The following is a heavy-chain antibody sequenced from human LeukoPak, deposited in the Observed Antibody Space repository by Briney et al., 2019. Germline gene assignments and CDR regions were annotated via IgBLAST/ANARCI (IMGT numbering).Heavy chain of an antibody. V-gene: IGHV4-30-4*01. CDR3: AREGVVAAAKGAFDI. CDR1: GGSISSGDYY. CDR2: IYYSGST. J-gene: IGHJ3*02. Sequence: SETLSLTCTVSGGSISSGDYYWSWIRQPPGKGLEWIGYIYYSGSTYYSPSLKSRVTISVDTSKNQFSLKLSSVTAADTAVYYCAREGVVAAAKGAFDIWGQGTMVTVSS. D-gene: IGHD2-15*01.